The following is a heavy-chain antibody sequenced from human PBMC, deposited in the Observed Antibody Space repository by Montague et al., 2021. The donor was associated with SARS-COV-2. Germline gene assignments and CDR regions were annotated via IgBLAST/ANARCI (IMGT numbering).Heavy chain of an antibody. J-gene: IGHJ6*02. CDR2: IWYDGSNK. D-gene: IGHD7-27*01. CDR1: GFTFRSYG. CDR3: ARDTRLGYGMDV. V-gene: IGHV3-33*01. Sequence: SLRLSCAASGFTFRSYGMHWVRQAPGKGLEGAAVIWYDGSNKYYADSVKVRFTISRDNSKNTLYLQMNSLRVGDTAVYYCARDTRLGYGMDVWGQGTTVTVSS.